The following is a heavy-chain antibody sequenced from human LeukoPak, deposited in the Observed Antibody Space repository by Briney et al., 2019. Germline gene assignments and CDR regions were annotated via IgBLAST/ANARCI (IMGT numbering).Heavy chain of an antibody. CDR2: IYTSGST. Sequence: PSETLSLTCTVSGVSISSYYWSWIRQPPGKGLEWLGYIYTSGSTNYNPSLKSRVTISVDTSKNQFSLKLSSVTAADTAVYYCARGYEMGYYYYYMDVWGKGTTVTVSS. D-gene: IGHD5-24*01. J-gene: IGHJ6*03. CDR3: ARGYEMGYYYYYMDV. CDR1: GVSISSYY. V-gene: IGHV4-4*09.